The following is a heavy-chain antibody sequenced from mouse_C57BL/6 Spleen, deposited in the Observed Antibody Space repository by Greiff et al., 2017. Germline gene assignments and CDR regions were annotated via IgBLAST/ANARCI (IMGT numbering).Heavy chain of an antibody. CDR2: IDPETGGT. V-gene: IGHV1-15*01. Sequence: QVQLQQSGAELVRPGASVTLSCKASGYTFTDYEMHWVKQTPVHGLEWIGAIDPETGGTAYNQKFKGKAILTADKSSSTAYMELRSLTSEDSAIYYCTDYYGSSRNYFDYWGTGTTLTVSS. CDR1: GYTFTDYE. J-gene: IGHJ2*01. D-gene: IGHD1-1*01. CDR3: TDYYGSSRNYFDY.